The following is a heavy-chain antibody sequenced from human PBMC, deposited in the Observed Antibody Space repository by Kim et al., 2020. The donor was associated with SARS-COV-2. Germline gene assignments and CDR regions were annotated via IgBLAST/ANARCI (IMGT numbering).Heavy chain of an antibody. CDR3: ARDLGITMVRGVSWSSGYFDY. J-gene: IGHJ4*02. V-gene: IGHV1-18*01. CDR2: ISAYNGNT. D-gene: IGHD3-10*01. Sequence: ASVKVSCKASGYTFTSYGISWVRQAPGQGLEWMGWISAYNGNTNYAQKLQGRVTMTTDTSTSTAYMELRSLRSDDTAVYYCARDLGITMVRGVSWSSGYFDYWGQGTLVTVSS. CDR1: GYTFTSYG.